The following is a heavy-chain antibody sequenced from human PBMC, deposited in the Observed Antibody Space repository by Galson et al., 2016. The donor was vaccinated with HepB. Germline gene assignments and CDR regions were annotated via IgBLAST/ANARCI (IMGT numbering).Heavy chain of an antibody. CDR1: GFTFSSYA. Sequence: SLRLSCAASGFTFSSYAMRWLRQAPGKGLEWVSGISGSGGTTYYAESVKGRFTISRDNSKNRLYLQMNTLRAEDTAVYFCAKHQHWLIRGPWDHWGQGTRVTVSS. J-gene: IGHJ4*02. D-gene: IGHD6-19*01. CDR3: AKHQHWLIRGPWDH. CDR2: ISGSGGTT. V-gene: IGHV3-23*01.